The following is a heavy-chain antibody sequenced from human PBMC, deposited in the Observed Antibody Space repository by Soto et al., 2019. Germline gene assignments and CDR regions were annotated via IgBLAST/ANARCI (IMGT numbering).Heavy chain of an antibody. V-gene: IGHV4-4*02. J-gene: IGHJ1*01. D-gene: IGHD2-15*01. CDR3: ASPAGPPVVVAATPEYFQH. Sequence: PSETLSLTCAVSGGSISSSNWWSWVRQPPGKELEWIGEIYHSGSTNYNPSLKSRVTISVDKSKNQFSLKLSSVTAADTAVYYCASPAGPPVVVAATPEYFQHWGQGTLVTVSS. CDR2: IYHSGST. CDR1: GGSISSSNW.